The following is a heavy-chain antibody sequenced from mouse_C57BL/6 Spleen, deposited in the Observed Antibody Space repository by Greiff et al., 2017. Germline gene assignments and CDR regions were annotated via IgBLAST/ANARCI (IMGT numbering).Heavy chain of an antibody. V-gene: IGHV5-16*01. CDR3: ARELDDYDDGYAMDY. CDR2: INYDGSST. CDR1: GFTFSDYY. Sequence: EVKLMESEGGLVQPGSSMKLSCTASGFTFSDYYMAWVRQVPEKGLEWVANINYDGSSTYYLDSLKSRFIISRDNAKNILYLQMSSLKSEDTATYYCARELDDYDDGYAMDYWGQGTSVTVSS. J-gene: IGHJ4*01. D-gene: IGHD2-4*01.